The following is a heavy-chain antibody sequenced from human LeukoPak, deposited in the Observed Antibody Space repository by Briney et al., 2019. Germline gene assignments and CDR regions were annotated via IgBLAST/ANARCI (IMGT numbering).Heavy chain of an antibody. D-gene: IGHD4-17*01. J-gene: IGHJ4*02. CDR2: INPNSGGT. CDR3: ARVTTKVTTVIPLNFDY. Sequence: ASVKVSCKASGGTFSSYAISWVRQAPGQGLEWMGWINPNSGGTNYAQKFQGRVTMTRDTSISTAYMELSRLRSDDTAVYYCARVTTKVTTVIPLNFDYWGQGTLVTVSS. CDR1: GGTFSSYA. V-gene: IGHV1-2*02.